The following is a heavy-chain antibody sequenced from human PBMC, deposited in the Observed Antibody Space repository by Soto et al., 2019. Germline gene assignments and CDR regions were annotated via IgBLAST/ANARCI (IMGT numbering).Heavy chain of an antibody. D-gene: IGHD5-18*01. CDR3: ARETDTAMAKPPYGMDV. V-gene: IGHV4-30-4*01. CDR2: IYYSGST. CDR1: GGSISSGDYY. Sequence: QVQLQESGPGLVNPSQTLSLTCTVSGGSISSGDYYWSWIRQPPGKGLAWIGYIYYSGSTYYNPPLKSRVTISVDTSKNQFSLKLSSVTAADTAVYYCARETDTAMAKPPYGMDVWGQGTTGTVSS. J-gene: IGHJ6*02.